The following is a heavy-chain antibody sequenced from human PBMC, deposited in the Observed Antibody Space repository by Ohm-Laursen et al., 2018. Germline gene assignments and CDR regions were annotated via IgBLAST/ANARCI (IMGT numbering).Heavy chain of an antibody. J-gene: IGHJ6*02. D-gene: IGHD6-13*01. Sequence: SLRLSCSASGFTFSSYGMHWVRQAPGKGLEWVAVISYDGSNKYYADSVKGRFTISRDNSKNSLYLQMNSLRAEDTAVYYCARCKQPRDYYGMDVWGQGTTVTVSS. CDR3: ARCKQPRDYYGMDV. CDR2: ISYDGSNK. V-gene: IGHV3-30*03. CDR1: GFTFSSYG.